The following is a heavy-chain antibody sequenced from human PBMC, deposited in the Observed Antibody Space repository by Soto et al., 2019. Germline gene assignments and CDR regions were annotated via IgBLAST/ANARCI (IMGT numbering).Heavy chain of an antibody. V-gene: IGHV3-23*01. D-gene: IGHD3-3*01. CDR3: ATGDDFWSGYYGGDAFDI. J-gene: IGHJ3*02. Sequence: GGSLRLSCAASGFTFSSYAMSWVRQAPGKGLEWVSAISGSGGSTYYADSVKGRFTISRDSSKNTLYLQMNSLRAEDTAVYYCATGDDFWSGYYGGDAFDIWGQGTMVTVSS. CDR2: ISGSGGST. CDR1: GFTFSSYA.